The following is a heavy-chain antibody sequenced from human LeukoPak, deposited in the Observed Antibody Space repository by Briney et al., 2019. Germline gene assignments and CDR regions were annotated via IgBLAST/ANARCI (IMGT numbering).Heavy chain of an antibody. CDR2: IAYDGSRA. J-gene: IGHJ4*02. Sequence: GRSLSLSCAGFGFTFGGYGMHWFRQTPGKGLEWVAVIAYDGSRAFYADSVKGRFTISRDNSKNTMSVQMDDLRAEDTAVYYCTRYNNDHFDYWGQGTLVTVSS. CDR3: TRYNNDHFDY. D-gene: IGHD1-14*01. CDR1: GFTFGGYG. V-gene: IGHV3-33*01.